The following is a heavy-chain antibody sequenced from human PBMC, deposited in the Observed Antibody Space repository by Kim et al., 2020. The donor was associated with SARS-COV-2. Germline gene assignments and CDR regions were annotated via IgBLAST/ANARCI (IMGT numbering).Heavy chain of an antibody. Sequence: GGSLRLSCAASGFTFSSYWMHWVRQAPGKGLVWVSRINSDGSSTSYADSVKGRFTISRDNAKNTLYLQMNSLRAEDTAVYYCARTNYDYVWGSYRSGGGFDYWGQGTLVTVSS. D-gene: IGHD3-16*02. CDR2: INSDGSST. V-gene: IGHV3-74*01. CDR1: GFTFSSYW. J-gene: IGHJ4*02. CDR3: ARTNYDYVWGSYRSGGGFDY.